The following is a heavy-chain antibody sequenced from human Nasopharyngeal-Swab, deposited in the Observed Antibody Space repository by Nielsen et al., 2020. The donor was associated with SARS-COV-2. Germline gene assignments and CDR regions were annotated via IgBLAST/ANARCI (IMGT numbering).Heavy chain of an antibody. CDR2: IVGSGDISGSGGNT. J-gene: IGHJ6*02. D-gene: IGHD4-17*01. V-gene: IGHV3-23*01. CDR3: ARESLDYGTFRLHYGMDV. CDR1: GYSFRTYG. Sequence: GESLKISCVASGYSFRTYGMSWVRQAPGKGLEWVAAIVGSGDISGSGGNTYYADSVKGRFTISRDNSKNTLFLQMSSLRAEDTAVYFCARESLDYGTFRLHYGMDVWGQGTTVTVSS.